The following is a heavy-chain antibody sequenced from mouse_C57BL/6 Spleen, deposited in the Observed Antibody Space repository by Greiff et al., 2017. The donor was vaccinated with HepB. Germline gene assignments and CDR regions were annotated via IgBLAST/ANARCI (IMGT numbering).Heavy chain of an antibody. J-gene: IGHJ4*01. V-gene: IGHV5-6*02. D-gene: IGHD2-13*01. CDR2: ISSGGSYT. CDR1: GFTFSSYG. CDR3: AGDFSYGEAMDY. Sequence: EVKLVESGGDLVKPGGSLKLSCAASGFTFSSYGMSWVRQTPDKRLEWVATISSGGSYTYYPDSVKGRFTISRDNAKNTLYLQMSSLKSEDTAMYYCAGDFSYGEAMDYWGQGTSVTVSS.